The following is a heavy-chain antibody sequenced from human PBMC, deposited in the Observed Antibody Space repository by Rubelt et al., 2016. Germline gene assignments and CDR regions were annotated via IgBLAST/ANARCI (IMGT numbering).Heavy chain of an antibody. CDR1: GFIFSNAW. D-gene: IGHD6-19*01. CDR2: IKSKTDGGTT. V-gene: IGHV3-15*01. Sequence: VQLVESGGGVVQPGRSLRLSCAASGFIFSNAWMSWVRQAPGKGLEWVGRIKSKTDGGTTDNAGPVKGRLTISRDDSKNTLYLQMNSMKTEDTAVYYCTTHRSSSGWLWGQGTLVTVSS. J-gene: IGHJ4*02. CDR3: TTHRSSSGWL.